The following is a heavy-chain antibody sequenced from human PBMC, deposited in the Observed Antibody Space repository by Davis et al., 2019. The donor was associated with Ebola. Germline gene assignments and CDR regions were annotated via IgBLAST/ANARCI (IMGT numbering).Heavy chain of an antibody. V-gene: IGHV3-23*01. Sequence: GGSLRLSCAASGFTFSSYAMSWVRQAPGKGLEWVSAISGSGGSTYYADSVKGRFTISRDNSKNTLYLQMNSLRAEDTAVYYCAKGGGEYQLLYPVRYWGQGTLVTVSS. D-gene: IGHD2-2*02. CDR1: GFTFSSYA. J-gene: IGHJ4*02. CDR3: AKGGGEYQLLYPVRY. CDR2: ISGSGGST.